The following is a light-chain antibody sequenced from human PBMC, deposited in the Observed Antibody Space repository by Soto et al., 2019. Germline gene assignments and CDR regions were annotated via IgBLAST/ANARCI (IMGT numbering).Light chain of an antibody. CDR2: GAS. V-gene: IGKV3-15*01. CDR3: QQYNNWPPWT. CDR1: QSVSSN. Sequence: EIEMTQSPATVSVSPGERSTLSCSASQSVSSNLAWYQQRPGQAPRLLMYGASTRATGIPARFSGSGSGTEFTLTISSLQSEDFAIYYCQQYNNWPPWTFGQGTKVDIK. J-gene: IGKJ1*01.